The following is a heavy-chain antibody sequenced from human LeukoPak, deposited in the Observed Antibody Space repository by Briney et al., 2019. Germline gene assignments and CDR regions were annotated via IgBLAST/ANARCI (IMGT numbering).Heavy chain of an antibody. CDR1: GFTFSNYD. CDR3: AKTSKWSLYYFDY. Sequence: PGGSLRLSCAASGFTFSNYDMSWVRQAPGKGLEWVSSISDSGGSTYYADSVKGRFTISRDNSKNTLYLQMTNLRAADTAVYYCAKTSKWSLYYFDYWGQGTLVTVSS. CDR2: ISDSGGST. D-gene: IGHD2-15*01. V-gene: IGHV3-23*01. J-gene: IGHJ4*02.